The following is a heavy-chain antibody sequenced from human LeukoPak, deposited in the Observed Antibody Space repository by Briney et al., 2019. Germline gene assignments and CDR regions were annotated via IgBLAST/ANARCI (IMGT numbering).Heavy chain of an antibody. D-gene: IGHD5-24*01. CDR3: VRVARMAFQNGGFDY. V-gene: IGHV4-38-2*02. J-gene: IGHJ4*02. CDR2: IHHSGST. CDR1: GYPISSGYY. Sequence: SETLSLTCSVSGYPISSGYYWGWIRQPPGKGLEWIANIHHSGSTYTTPSLNSRASLSVDTSKNQLFLKMSSVTAADTAVYYCVRVARMAFQNGGFDYWGQGTLVSVSS.